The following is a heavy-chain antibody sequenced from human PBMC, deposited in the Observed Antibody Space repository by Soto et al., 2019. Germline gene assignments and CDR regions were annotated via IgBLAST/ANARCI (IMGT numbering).Heavy chain of an antibody. Sequence: SETLSLTCAVSGGSFTSNNWWPWVRQPPGQGLEWIGEIYRTGSTNYNPSLKSRVTISLDKSENQFSLKVTSLTAADTAVYYCASRDPGTSVDYWGQGTLVTVSS. CDR3: ASRDPGTSVDY. D-gene: IGHD1-7*01. J-gene: IGHJ4*02. CDR1: GGSFTSNNW. CDR2: IYRTGST. V-gene: IGHV4-4*02.